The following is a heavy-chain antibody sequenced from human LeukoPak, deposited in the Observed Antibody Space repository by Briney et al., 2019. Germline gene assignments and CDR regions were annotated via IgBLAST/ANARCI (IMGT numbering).Heavy chain of an antibody. CDR1: GYTFTSYY. CDR3: AREGTTVNPYYGMDV. Sequence: GASVKVSCKASGYTFTSYYMHWVRQAPGQGLEWMGIINPSGGSTSYAQKFQGRVTITRDTATSTVYMELSSLRSEDTDVYYCAREGTTVNPYYGMDVWGQGTTVTVSS. V-gene: IGHV1-46*01. CDR2: INPSGGST. J-gene: IGHJ6*02. D-gene: IGHD4-17*01.